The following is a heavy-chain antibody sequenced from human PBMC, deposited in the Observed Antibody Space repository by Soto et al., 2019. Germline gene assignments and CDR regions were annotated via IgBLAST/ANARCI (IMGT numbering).Heavy chain of an antibody. Sequence: EVQLVESGGGLVQPGGSLRLSCVASGFSVTDIYMNWVRQAPGKGLEWVSVIYNEFTDYADSVRGRFSISTDSSKNALYLQMNSLRAEDSAVYYCVREPRCCSGGSCSIMGDAFDIWGQGTKVTVSS. CDR1: GFSVTDIY. CDR3: VREPRCCSGGSCSIMGDAFDI. J-gene: IGHJ3*02. CDR2: IYNEFT. V-gene: IGHV3-66*01. D-gene: IGHD2-15*01.